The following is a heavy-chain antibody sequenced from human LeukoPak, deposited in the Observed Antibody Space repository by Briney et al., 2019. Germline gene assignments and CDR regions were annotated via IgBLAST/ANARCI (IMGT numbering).Heavy chain of an antibody. Sequence: SETLSLTCTVSGGSISSYYWSWIRQPPGKGLEWIGYIYYSGSTNYNPSLKSRVTISVDTSKNRFSLKLSPVTAADTAVYYCARLGYCSSTSCYQDAFDIWGQGTMVTVSS. CDR3: ARLGYCSSTSCYQDAFDI. CDR2: IYYSGST. CDR1: GGSISSYY. D-gene: IGHD2-2*01. J-gene: IGHJ3*02. V-gene: IGHV4-59*12.